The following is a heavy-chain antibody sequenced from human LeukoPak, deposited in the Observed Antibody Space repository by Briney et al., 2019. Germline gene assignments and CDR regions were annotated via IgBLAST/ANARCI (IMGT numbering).Heavy chain of an antibody. CDR2: ISAYDGKT. CDR1: GYTFTSYV. J-gene: IGHJ4*02. V-gene: IGHV1-18*01. Sequence: SVKVSCQASGYTFTSYVISWVRQAPGQGLDWMGWISAYDGKTNYAQELQGRVTMTTDTSTSTAYMELRRLRSDDTAVYYCARGPWGLPFDYWGQGTPVTVSS. D-gene: IGHD7-27*01. CDR3: ARGPWGLPFDY.